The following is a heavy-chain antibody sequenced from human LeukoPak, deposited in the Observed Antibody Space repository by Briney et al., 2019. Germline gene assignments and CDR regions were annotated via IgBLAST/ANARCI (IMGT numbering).Heavy chain of an antibody. Sequence: SDTLSLTCAVYGESLNYYYWSWIRQSPEKGLEWIGEVFDGKTTNYNPSLKSRVTISAVTSSNQFSLNLKSVTAADTAVYYCASGAWTTRLHSWAQGTLVIVSS. CDR3: ASGAWTTRLHS. CDR2: VFDGKTT. V-gene: IGHV4-34*12. J-gene: IGHJ4*02. CDR1: GESLNYYY. D-gene: IGHD4-11*01.